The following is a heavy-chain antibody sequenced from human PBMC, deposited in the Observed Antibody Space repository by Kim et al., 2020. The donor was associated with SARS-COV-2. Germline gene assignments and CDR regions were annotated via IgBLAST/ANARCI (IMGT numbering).Heavy chain of an antibody. J-gene: IGHJ1*01. CDR3: ASERRFLLGFYH. Sequence: SETLSLTCSVSGDSISSDNYYWIWIRPPPGQGLVWLGYNCYGGSSNHTLSLPVRICLSIDAYKNNFTLRSISATATDMSVYSWASERRFLLGFYHWGEG. CDR1: GDSISSDNYY. D-gene: IGHD2-8*02. V-gene: IGHV4-30-4*01. CDR2: NCYGGSS.